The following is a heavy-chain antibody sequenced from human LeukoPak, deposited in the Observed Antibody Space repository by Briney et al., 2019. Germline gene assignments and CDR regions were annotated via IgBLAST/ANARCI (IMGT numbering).Heavy chain of an antibody. Sequence: SVKVSCKASGGTFSSYAISWLRQAPGQGLEWMGGIIPIFGTANYAQKFQGRVTITTDESTSTAYMELSSLRSEDTAVYYCARAYYYDSSEYWYFDLWGRGTLVTVSS. CDR1: GGTFSSYA. V-gene: IGHV1-69*05. D-gene: IGHD3-22*01. J-gene: IGHJ2*01. CDR3: ARAYYYDSSEYWYFDL. CDR2: IIPIFGTA.